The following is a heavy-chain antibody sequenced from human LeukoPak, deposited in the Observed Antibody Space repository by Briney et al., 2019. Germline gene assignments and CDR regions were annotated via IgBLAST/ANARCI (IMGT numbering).Heavy chain of an antibody. J-gene: IGHJ4*02. CDR1: GYTFTGYY. CDR3: ARAYTGYEAFDY. V-gene: IGHV1-2*02. D-gene: IGHD5-12*01. Sequence: ASAKVSCKASGYTFTGYYMHWVRQAPGQGLEWMGWINPISGGTNYAQRFQGRVTMTRDTSISTAYMELSRLRSDDTAVFYCARAYTGYEAFDYWGQGTLVTVSS. CDR2: INPISGGT.